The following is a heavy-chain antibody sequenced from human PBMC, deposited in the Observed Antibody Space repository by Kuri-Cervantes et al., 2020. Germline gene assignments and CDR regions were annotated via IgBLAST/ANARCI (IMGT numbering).Heavy chain of an antibody. Sequence: GGSLRLSCAASGFTFSSYSMNWVRQAPGKGLEWVSSISSSSSYIYYADSVKGRFTISRDNAKNSLYLQMNSLRAEDTAVYYCARGGIAIAGETADYWGQGTLVTVSS. V-gene: IGHV3-21*01. J-gene: IGHJ4*02. CDR1: GFTFSSYS. CDR2: ISSSSSYI. D-gene: IGHD6-13*01. CDR3: ARGGIAIAGETADY.